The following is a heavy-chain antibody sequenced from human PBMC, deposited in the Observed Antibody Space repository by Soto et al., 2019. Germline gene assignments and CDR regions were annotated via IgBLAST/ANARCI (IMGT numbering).Heavy chain of an antibody. V-gene: IGHV4-39*01. CDR3: AYFDWLPY. J-gene: IGHJ4*02. Sequence: PSETLSLTCTVSGGSISSSTFYWGWIRQPPGKGLEWIGSVYYDGTTYYNPSLRSRVTISVDTSNNQFSLKMSSVTAADTAAYYCAYFDWLPYWGQGTLVTVSS. CDR2: VYYDGTT. CDR1: GGSISSSTFY. D-gene: IGHD3-9*01.